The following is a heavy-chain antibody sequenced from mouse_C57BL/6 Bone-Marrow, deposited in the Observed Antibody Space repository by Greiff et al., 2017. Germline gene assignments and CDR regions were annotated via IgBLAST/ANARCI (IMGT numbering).Heavy chain of an antibody. Sequence: EVKLMESGAGLVKPGGSLKLSCAASGFTFSSYAMSWVRQTPEKRLEWVAYISSGGDYIYYADTVKGRFTISRDNARNTLYLQMSSLKSEDTAMYYCTRGRALNWGYYFDYWGQGTTLTVSS. CDR1: GFTFSSYA. J-gene: IGHJ2*01. CDR3: TRGRALNWGYYFDY. V-gene: IGHV5-9-1*02. D-gene: IGHD4-1*01. CDR2: ISSGGDYI.